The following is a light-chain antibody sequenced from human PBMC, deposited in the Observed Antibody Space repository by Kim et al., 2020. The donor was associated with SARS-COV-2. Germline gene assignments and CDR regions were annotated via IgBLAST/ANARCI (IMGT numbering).Light chain of an antibody. CDR2: GNS. Sequence: VTLSCTGSSSNIGAGYDVHWYQPLQGTAPKLLIYGNSNRPSGVPDRFSGSKSGTSASLAITGLQAEDEADYYCQSYDRSLSGFYVFGTGTKVTVL. CDR1: SSNIGAGYD. J-gene: IGLJ1*01. CDR3: QSYDRSLSGFYV. V-gene: IGLV1-40*01.